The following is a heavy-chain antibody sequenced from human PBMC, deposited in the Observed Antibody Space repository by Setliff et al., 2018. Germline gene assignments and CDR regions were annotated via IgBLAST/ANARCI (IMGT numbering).Heavy chain of an antibody. CDR1: GASISNYF. V-gene: IGHV4-4*07. J-gene: IGHJ4*02. CDR2: LHTSGST. Sequence: SETLSLTCTVSGASISNYFWTWIRQPAGQGLEWVGRLHTSGSTNYNPSLKGRVTISVDTSRNQFSLNLTSVTAADTALYFCARDNPILGATDYWGQGALVTVSS. CDR3: ARDNPILGATDY. D-gene: IGHD1-26*01.